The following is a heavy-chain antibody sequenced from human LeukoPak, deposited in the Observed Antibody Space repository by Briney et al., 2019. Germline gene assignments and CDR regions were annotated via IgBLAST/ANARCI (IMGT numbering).Heavy chain of an antibody. CDR3: TRVRTIFRYGMDV. CDR2: IRSKAYGGTT. J-gene: IGHJ6*02. Sequence: TGGSLRLSCTASGFTFGDYAMSWVRQAPGKGLEWVGFIRSKAYGGTTEYAASVKGRFTISRDDSKSIAYLQMNSLKTEDTAAYYCTRVRTIFRYGMDVWGQGTTVTVSS. CDR1: GFTFGDYA. V-gene: IGHV3-49*04. D-gene: IGHD3-3*01.